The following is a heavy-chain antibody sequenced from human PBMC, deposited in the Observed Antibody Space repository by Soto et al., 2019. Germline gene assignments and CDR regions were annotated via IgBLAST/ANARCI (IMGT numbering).Heavy chain of an antibody. V-gene: IGHV4-39*02. Sequence: PSETLSLTCRVSGGSINNSTSFWGWLRQSPGQGLEWIATINYRWPAEYNPSLKSRVTISVDRSRNVLSLQINYVTAPDTAVYYCANYFMSRPWFDTWGQGTLVTVSS. CDR3: ANYFMSRPWFDT. D-gene: IGHD6-6*01. J-gene: IGHJ5*02. CDR2: INYRWPA. CDR1: GGSINNSTSF.